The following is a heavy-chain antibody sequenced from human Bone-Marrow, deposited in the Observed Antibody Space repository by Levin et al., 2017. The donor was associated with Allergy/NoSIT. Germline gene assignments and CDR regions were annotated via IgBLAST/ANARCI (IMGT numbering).Heavy chain of an antibody. Sequence: RASVKVSCAASGFTFSTYSMNWVRQAPGKGLDWVSSITSSSSYIYYADSVKGRFTISRDNAKNSLYLQMNSLRVEDTAVYYCARGLDYSGLPWGQGTLVTVSS. CDR2: ITSSSSYI. CDR3: ARGLDYSGLP. J-gene: IGHJ5*02. CDR1: GFTFSTYS. V-gene: IGHV3-21*01. D-gene: IGHD5-12*01.